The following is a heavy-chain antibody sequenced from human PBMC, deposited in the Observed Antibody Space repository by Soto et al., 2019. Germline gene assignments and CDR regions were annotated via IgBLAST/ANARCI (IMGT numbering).Heavy chain of an antibody. Sequence: QVQLVQSGAEVKKPGSSVKVSCKASGGTFSSYTISWVRQAPGQGLEWMGRIIPILGIANYAQKFQGRVTITADKSTSTAYMELSSLRSEDTAVYYCARDQGVAGSGVYYFDYWGQGTLVTVSS. CDR1: GGTFSSYT. CDR3: ARDQGVAGSGVYYFDY. J-gene: IGHJ4*02. D-gene: IGHD3-10*01. V-gene: IGHV1-69*08. CDR2: IIPILGIA.